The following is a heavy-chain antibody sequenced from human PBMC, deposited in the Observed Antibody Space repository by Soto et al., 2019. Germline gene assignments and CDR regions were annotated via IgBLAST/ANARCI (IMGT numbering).Heavy chain of an antibody. V-gene: IGHV3-53*02. CDR3: ARSQPDDYLDY. J-gene: IGHJ4*02. CDR2: IYSVGST. CDR1: GFTVSTNY. D-gene: IGHD1-1*01. Sequence: EVQLLETGGGLIQPGGSLRLSCAASGFTVSTNYMSWVRQAPGKGLEWVSIIYSVGSTYHADSVKGRFTASRDNSKNSLYLQRNSLRAEDTAVYCCARSQPDDYLDYWGQGTLVTVSS.